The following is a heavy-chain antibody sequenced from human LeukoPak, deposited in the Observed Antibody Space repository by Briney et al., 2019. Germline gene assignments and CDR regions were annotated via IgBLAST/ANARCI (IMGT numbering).Heavy chain of an antibody. CDR2: VYYSGSS. V-gene: IGHV4-59*11. J-gene: IGHJ4*02. Sequence: PSETLSLTCTVSGGSISRHYCSWIRQSPGKGLEWLGYVYYSGSSRYNPSVQSRVTMSVDSSKNQFSLKLSSVTAADTAVYYCARVAVTTGNDYWGQGTLVTVSS. D-gene: IGHD4-17*01. CDR1: GGSISRHY. CDR3: ARVAVTTGNDY.